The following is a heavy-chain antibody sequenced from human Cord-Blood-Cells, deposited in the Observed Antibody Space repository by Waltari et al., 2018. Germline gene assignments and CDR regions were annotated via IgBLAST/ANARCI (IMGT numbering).Heavy chain of an antibody. D-gene: IGHD6-13*01. J-gene: IGHJ4*02. Sequence: QVQLVQSGAEVKKPGASVKVSCKASGYTFTSYDINWVRQARGQGLEWMGWMKPSRGNTGYAQQFQGRVTMTRNNSISTAYMELSSLRSEDTAVYYCARSHSRTGYWGQGTLVTVSS. CDR3: ARSHSRTGY. CDR1: GYTFTSYD. CDR2: MKPSRGNT. V-gene: IGHV1-8*01.